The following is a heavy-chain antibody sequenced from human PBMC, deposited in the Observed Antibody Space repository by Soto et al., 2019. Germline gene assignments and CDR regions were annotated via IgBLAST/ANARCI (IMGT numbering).Heavy chain of an antibody. CDR3: ATANPLRGAMITNINFDF. J-gene: IGHJ4*02. D-gene: IGHD3-10*01. V-gene: IGHV1-24*01. CDR1: GHTLADFS. Sequence: SVKVSFNLSGHTLADFSIHWVRQATGKGLEWMGGFDPEGGEAIYAQKWHGRVTVTEDTFSGTAYIALSGLKSDDTAVYNCATANPLRGAMITNINFDFSGQGTPVTVSA. CDR2: FDPEGGEA.